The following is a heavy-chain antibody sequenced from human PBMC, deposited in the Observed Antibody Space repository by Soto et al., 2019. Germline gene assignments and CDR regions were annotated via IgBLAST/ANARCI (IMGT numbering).Heavy chain of an antibody. CDR2: INQDGSQK. CDR3: ARDPERSAYDI. Sequence: PGGSLRLSCAASGFTFSRSWMTWLRQAPGKGLERVANINQDGSQKYYVDSVKGRFTISRDNAKNSLYLQMNNLGAEDTALYYCARDPERSAYDIWGQGTMVTVSS. CDR1: GFTFSRSW. D-gene: IGHD1-1*01. J-gene: IGHJ3*02. V-gene: IGHV3-7*01.